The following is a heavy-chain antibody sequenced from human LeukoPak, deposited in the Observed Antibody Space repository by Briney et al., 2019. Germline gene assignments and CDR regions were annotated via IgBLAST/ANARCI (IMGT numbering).Heavy chain of an antibody. CDR2: IYTSGST. J-gene: IGHJ3*02. CDR3: ARDDSDYDDAFLI. Sequence: KPSETLSLTCTVSGGSISSYYWSWIRQPAGKGLEWIGRIYTSGSTNYNPSLKSRVTMSVDTSKNQFSLKLNSVTAADTAVYYCARDDSDYDDAFLIWAKGQWSASLQ. CDR1: GGSISSYY. V-gene: IGHV4-4*07. D-gene: IGHD5-12*01.